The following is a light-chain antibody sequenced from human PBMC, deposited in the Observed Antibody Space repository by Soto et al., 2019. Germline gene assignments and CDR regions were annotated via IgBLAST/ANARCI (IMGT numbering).Light chain of an antibody. V-gene: IGKV3-15*01. CDR2: GAS. J-gene: IGKJ4*01. Sequence: EIVMTQSPATLSVSPGERATLSCRASQSVSSNLAWYQQKPGQAPRLLIYGASTRATGIPARFSGSGSGTEFSLTISSLQSEDFAVYYCQQYNNWPPHTFGGGNKVDIK. CDR1: QSVSSN. CDR3: QQYNNWPPHT.